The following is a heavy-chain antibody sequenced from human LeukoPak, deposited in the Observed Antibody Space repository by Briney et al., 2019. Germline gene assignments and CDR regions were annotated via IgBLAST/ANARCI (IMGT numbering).Heavy chain of an antibody. V-gene: IGHV4-4*07. J-gene: IGHJ5*02. D-gene: IGHD3-10*01. CDR2: IYTSGST. CDR1: GGSISSYY. Sequence: SETLSLTCTVSGGSISSYYWSWIRQPARKGLEWIGRIYTSGSTNYNPSLKSRVTMSVDTSKNQFSLKLSSVTAADTAVYYCARAREITMVRGDRAWWFDPWGQGTLVTVSS. CDR3: ARAREITMVRGDRAWWFDP.